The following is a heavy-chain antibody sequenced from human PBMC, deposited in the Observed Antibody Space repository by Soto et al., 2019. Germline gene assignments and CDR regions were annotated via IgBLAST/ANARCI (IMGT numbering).Heavy chain of an antibody. D-gene: IGHD1-26*01. CDR1: GFTFSNYW. CDR3: VRDPIIVVTPGDDFDY. CDR2: INEDGSVI. J-gene: IGHJ4*02. V-gene: IGHV3-74*01. Sequence: EVQLVESGGGLVQPGGSLGLSCAPSGFTFSNYWMHWVRQAPGKGLEWVSRINEDGSVISYADSVKGRFTISRDNGKNTLYLQMNSLRVEDTAVYYCVRDPIIVVTPGDDFDYWGQGTLVTVSS.